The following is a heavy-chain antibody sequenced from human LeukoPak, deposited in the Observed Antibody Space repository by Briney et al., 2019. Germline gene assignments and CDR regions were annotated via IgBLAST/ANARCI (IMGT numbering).Heavy chain of an antibody. CDR2: IYYSGST. CDR1: GGSISSGDYY. J-gene: IGHJ4*02. Sequence: KPSQTLSLTCTVSGGSISSGDYYWSWIRQPPGKGLEWIGYIYYSGSTYYNPSLKSRVTIPVDTSKNQFSLKLSSVTAADTAVYYCARGLRGSGTYYPYFDYWGQGTLVTVSS. D-gene: IGHD3-10*01. CDR3: ARGLRGSGTYYPYFDY. V-gene: IGHV4-30-4*01.